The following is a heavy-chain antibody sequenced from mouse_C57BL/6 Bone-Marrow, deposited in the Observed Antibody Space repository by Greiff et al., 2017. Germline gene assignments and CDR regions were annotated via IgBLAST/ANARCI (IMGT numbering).Heavy chain of an antibody. CDR3: ARSRDSSDFDY. V-gene: IGHV1-42*01. D-gene: IGHD3-2*01. J-gene: IGHJ2*01. Sequence: QLQQSGPELVKPGASVKISCKASGYSFTGYYMNWVKQSPEKSLEWIGEINPSTGGTTYNQKFKAKATLTVDKSSSTAYMQLKSLTSEDSSVYYCARSRDSSDFDYWGQGTTLTVSS. CDR1: GYSFTGYY. CDR2: INPSTGGT.